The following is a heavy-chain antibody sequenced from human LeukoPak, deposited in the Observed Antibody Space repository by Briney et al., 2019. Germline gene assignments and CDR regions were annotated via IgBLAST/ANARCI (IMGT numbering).Heavy chain of an antibody. Sequence: GGPLRLSCAASGFTVSSSYMSWVRQAPGKGLEWVSAIYSGGTTYYADSVMGRFAISRDNSKNTLYLQMNSLRAEDTGVYYCARVSLSTRYFWFDPWGQGTPVTVSS. D-gene: IGHD1-1*01. CDR3: ARVSLSTRYFWFDP. J-gene: IGHJ5*02. CDR1: GFTVSSSY. CDR2: IYSGGTT. V-gene: IGHV3-53*01.